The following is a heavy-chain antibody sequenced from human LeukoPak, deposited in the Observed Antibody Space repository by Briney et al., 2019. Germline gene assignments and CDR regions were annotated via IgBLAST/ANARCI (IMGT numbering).Heavy chain of an antibody. D-gene: IGHD3-22*01. CDR1: GFNFSTYT. J-gene: IGHJ3*01. V-gene: IGHV3-21*01. CDR3: ARDYYYDSSGYIPAGDAIAF. Sequence: GVLRLSCAASGFNFSTYTMNWVRQAPGKGLEWVSSISSSSSYIYYADSVKGRFTISRDNAKNSLYLQMNSLRAEDTAVYYCARDYYYDSSGYIPAGDAIAFWGQGTMVTVSS. CDR2: ISSSSSYI.